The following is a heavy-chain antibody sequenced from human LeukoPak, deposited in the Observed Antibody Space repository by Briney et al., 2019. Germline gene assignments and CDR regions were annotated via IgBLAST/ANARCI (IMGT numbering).Heavy chain of an antibody. CDR2: INHSGGT. CDR3: ARGQGVNYFDY. CDR1: GGSFSGYY. Sequence: PSETLSLTCAVYGGSFSGYYWSWIRQPPGKGLEWIGEINHSGGTNYNPSLKSRVTISVDTSKNQFSLKLSSVTAADTAVYYCARGQGVNYFDYWGQGTLVTVSS. V-gene: IGHV4-34*01. D-gene: IGHD2-21*01. J-gene: IGHJ4*02.